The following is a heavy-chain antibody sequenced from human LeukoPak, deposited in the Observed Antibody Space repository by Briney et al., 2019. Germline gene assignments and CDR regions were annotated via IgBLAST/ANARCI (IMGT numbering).Heavy chain of an antibody. CDR1: GGSISSSSYY. V-gene: IGHV4-39*01. CDR3: AKRQYCSGGSCYSEGAYDY. J-gene: IGHJ4*02. CDR2: IYYSGST. Sequence: SETLSLTCTVSGGSISSSSYYWGWIRQPPGKGLEWIGSIYYSGSTYYNPSLKSRVTISVDTSKNQFSLKLSSVTAADTAVYYCAKRQYCSGGSCYSEGAYDYWGQGTLVTVSS. D-gene: IGHD2-15*01.